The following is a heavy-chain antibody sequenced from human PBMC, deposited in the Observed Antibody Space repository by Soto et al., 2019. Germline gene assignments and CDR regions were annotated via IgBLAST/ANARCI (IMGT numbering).Heavy chain of an antibody. Sequence: PGGSLRLSCAGSGFTVSSNYMSWVRQAPGKGLEWVSIIYSGGTTQYADSVKGRFTISKDNSKNTLYLQMNSLRVEDTAVYYCARAPTVTTNFDSWGQGTLVTVPQ. D-gene: IGHD4-4*01. CDR3: ARAPTVTTNFDS. CDR2: IYSGGTT. V-gene: IGHV3-66*01. J-gene: IGHJ4*02. CDR1: GFTVSSNY.